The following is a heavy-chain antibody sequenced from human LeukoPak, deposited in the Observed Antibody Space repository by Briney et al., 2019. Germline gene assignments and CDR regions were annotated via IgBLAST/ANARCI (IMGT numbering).Heavy chain of an antibody. J-gene: IGHJ5*02. CDR3: ARGGVRWFDP. Sequence: GGPLRLSCAASGFTLSSYWMIGVPQAPGKGPEWVANIKQGGGEKYYVDSVKARFTISRDNAKNSLYLKMNSLRAEDTAVYYCARGGVRWFDPWGQGTLVTVSS. V-gene: IGHV3-7*01. CDR1: GFTLSSYW. CDR2: IKQGGGEK.